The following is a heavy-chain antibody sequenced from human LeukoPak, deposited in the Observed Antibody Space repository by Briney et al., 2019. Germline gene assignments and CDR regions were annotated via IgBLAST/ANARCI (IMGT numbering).Heavy chain of an antibody. CDR3: ARDTITMVRGVIPSLGY. CDR2: INTNTGNP. CDR1: GYTFTSYG. J-gene: IGHJ4*02. Sequence: ASVKVSCKASGYTFTSYGISWVRQAPGQGLEWMGWINTNTGNPTYAQGFTGRFVFSLDTSVSTAYLQISSLKAEDTAVYYCARDTITMVRGVIPSLGYWGQGTLVTVSS. V-gene: IGHV7-4-1*02. D-gene: IGHD3-10*01.